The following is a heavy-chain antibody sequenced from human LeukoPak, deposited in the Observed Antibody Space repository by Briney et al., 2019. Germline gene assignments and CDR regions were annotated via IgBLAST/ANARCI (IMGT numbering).Heavy chain of an antibody. CDR2: IIPIFGTA. D-gene: IGHD5-24*01. J-gene: IGHJ3*02. Sequence: SVKVSCKASGGTFTSYAINWVRQAPGQGLEWMGGIIPIFGTANYAQKFQGRVTITTDESTSTAYMELSSLRSEDTAVYYCARDFGDGYDYRHDAFDIWGQGTMVTVSS. CDR1: GGTFTSYA. CDR3: ARDFGDGYDYRHDAFDI. V-gene: IGHV1-69*05.